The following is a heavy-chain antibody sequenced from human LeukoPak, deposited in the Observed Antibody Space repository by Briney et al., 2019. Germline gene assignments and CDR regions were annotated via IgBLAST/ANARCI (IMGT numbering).Heavy chain of an antibody. V-gene: IGHV3-30*04. CDR1: GFTFSSYA. J-gene: IGHJ4*02. D-gene: IGHD6-19*01. Sequence: GGSLRLSCAASGFTFSSYAMHWVRQAPGKGLEWEAVISYDGSNKYYADSVKGRFTISRDNSKNTLYLQMNSLRAEDTAVYYCARVAGASYSSGWGLGDYWGQGTLVTVSS. CDR3: ARVAGASYSSGWGLGDY. CDR2: ISYDGSNK.